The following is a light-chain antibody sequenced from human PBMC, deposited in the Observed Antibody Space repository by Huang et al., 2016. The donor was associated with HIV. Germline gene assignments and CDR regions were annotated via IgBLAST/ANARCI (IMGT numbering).Light chain of an antibody. J-gene: IGKJ4*01. V-gene: IGKV1-39*01. CDR2: AAS. CDR3: QQSYSPLT. Sequence: DIQMTQSPSSLSASVGDRVTITCRASQSISNYLNWYRQKPGKAPKLLIYAASSLQSGVPSRFSGSGSGTDFTLTISSLQPEDFATYYCQQSYSPLTFGGGTKVEIK. CDR1: QSISNY.